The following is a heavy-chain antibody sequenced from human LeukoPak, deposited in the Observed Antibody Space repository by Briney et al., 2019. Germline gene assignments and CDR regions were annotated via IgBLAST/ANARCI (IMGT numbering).Heavy chain of an antibody. Sequence: ASVKVSCKASGGTFSSYAISWVRQAPGQGLEWMGIINPSGGSTSYAQKFQGRVTMTRDTSTSTVYMELSSLRSEDTAVYYCARDETVGGYGYFDYWGQGTLVTVSS. CDR1: GGTFSSYA. V-gene: IGHV1-46*01. D-gene: IGHD5-12*01. CDR2: INPSGGST. CDR3: ARDETVGGYGYFDY. J-gene: IGHJ4*02.